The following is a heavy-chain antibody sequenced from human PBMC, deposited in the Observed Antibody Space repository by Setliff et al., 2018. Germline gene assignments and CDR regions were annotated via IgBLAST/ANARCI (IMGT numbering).Heavy chain of an antibody. J-gene: IGHJ6*01. D-gene: IGHD1-26*01. CDR2: INPNSGGT. CDR1: GYTFTGYY. CDR3: ARDLLYSGSYFGYYYGMDV. V-gene: IGHV1-2*04. Sequence: ASVKVSCKASGYTFTGYYMHWVRQAPGQGLEWMGWINPNSGGTNYAQKFQGWVTMTRDTSISTAYMELSRLRSDDTAVYYCARDLLYSGSYFGYYYGMDVWGKGPRSPSPQ.